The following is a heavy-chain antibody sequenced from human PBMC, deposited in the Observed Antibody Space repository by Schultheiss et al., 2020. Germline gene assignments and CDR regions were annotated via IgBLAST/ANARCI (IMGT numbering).Heavy chain of an antibody. CDR2: TYYRSKWYN. Sequence: SQTLSLTCAISGDSVSSNSAAWNWVRQSPSRGLEWLGRTYYRSKWYNDYAVSVRSRITVSPDTSKNQFSLQLNSVTPEDTAVYYCARAPSSGWFHPLDYWGQGTLVTVSS. D-gene: IGHD6-19*01. CDR1: GDSVSSNSAA. CDR3: ARAPSSGWFHPLDY. V-gene: IGHV6-1*01. J-gene: IGHJ4*02.